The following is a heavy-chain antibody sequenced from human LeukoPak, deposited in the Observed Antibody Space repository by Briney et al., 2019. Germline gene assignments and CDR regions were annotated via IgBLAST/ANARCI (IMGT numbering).Heavy chain of an antibody. Sequence: PSETLSLTCTVSGASIGSGDYYWSWIRQPPGKGLEWIGYIYDSGSTYYNPSLKSRITISVDTSENRFSLKLSSVTAADTAVYYCARDRGGGYYDVSGYLDDAFEIWGQGTLVTVSS. CDR3: ARDRGGGYYDVSGYLDDAFEI. CDR1: GASIGSGDYY. CDR2: IYDSGST. J-gene: IGHJ3*02. D-gene: IGHD3-16*01. V-gene: IGHV4-30-4*01.